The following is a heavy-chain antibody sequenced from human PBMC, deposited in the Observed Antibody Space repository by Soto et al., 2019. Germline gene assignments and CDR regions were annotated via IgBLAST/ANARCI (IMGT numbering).Heavy chain of an antibody. CDR1: GVSISSSSHY. CDR3: AKKIASSWDSFEY. CDR2: IYYSGST. Sequence: PSETLSLTCTFSGVSISSSSHYWGWMRQPPGKGLEWIGSIYYSGSTHYNPSLQSRVTISGDSSKNEFSLTVSSVTAADTAVYYCAKKIASSWDSFEYLGQGALVTVSS. D-gene: IGHD6-13*01. J-gene: IGHJ4*02. V-gene: IGHV4-39*01.